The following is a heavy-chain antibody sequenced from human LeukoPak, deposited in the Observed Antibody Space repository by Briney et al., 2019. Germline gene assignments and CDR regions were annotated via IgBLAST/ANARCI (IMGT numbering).Heavy chain of an antibody. CDR2: INAGNGNT. J-gene: IGHJ3*02. Sequence: ASVKASCKASGYTFTSYAMHWVRQAPGQRLEWMGWINAGNGNTKYSQKFQGRVTIARDTSASTAYMELSSLRSEDTAVYYCASYSAYCGGDCYPAHDAFDIWGQGTMVTVSS. V-gene: IGHV1-3*01. CDR1: GYTFTSYA. CDR3: ASYSAYCGGDCYPAHDAFDI. D-gene: IGHD2-21*02.